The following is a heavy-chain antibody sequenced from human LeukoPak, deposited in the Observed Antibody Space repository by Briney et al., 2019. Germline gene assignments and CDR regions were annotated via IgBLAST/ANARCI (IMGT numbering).Heavy chain of an antibody. J-gene: IGHJ3*02. CDR2: IYYSGST. V-gene: IGHV4-59*01. Sequence: LETLSLTCTVSGGSISSYYWSWIRQPPGKGLEWIGYIYYSGSTNYNPSLKSRVTISVDTSKNQFSLKLSSVTAADTAVYYCARELRNDSSGYYYPDALDIWGQGTMVTVSS. CDR3: ARELRNDSSGYYYPDALDI. D-gene: IGHD3-22*01. CDR1: GGSISSYY.